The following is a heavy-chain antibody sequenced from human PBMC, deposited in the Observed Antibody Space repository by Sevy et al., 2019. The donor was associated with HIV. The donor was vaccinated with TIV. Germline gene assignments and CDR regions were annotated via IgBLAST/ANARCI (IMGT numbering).Heavy chain of an antibody. V-gene: IGHV2-5*01. D-gene: IGHD2-15*01. CDR3: AHSKGFVVVVAASQQDYYYYGMDV. J-gene: IGHJ6*02. CDR1: GFSLSTSGVG. CDR2: IYWNDDK. Sequence: SGPTLVKPTQTLTLTCTFSGFSLSTSGVGVGWIRQPPGKALEWLAFIYWNDDKRYSPSLKSRLTITKDTSKNQVVLTMTNMDPVDTATYYCAHSKGFVVVVAASQQDYYYYGMDVWGQGTTVTVSS.